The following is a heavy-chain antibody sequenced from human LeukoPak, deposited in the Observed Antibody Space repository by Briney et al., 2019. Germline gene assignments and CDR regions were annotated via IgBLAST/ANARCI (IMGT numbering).Heavy chain of an antibody. Sequence: GGSLRLSCAASGFTFSSYAMHWVRQAPGKGLEWVAVISYDGSDKYYADSVKGRFTISRDNSKNTLYLQMNSLRPEDTAVYYCARDWGRRYSSGWYGDFDYWGQGTLVTVSS. CDR1: GFTFSSYA. CDR2: ISYDGSDK. CDR3: ARDWGRRYSSGWYGDFDY. J-gene: IGHJ4*02. V-gene: IGHV3-30-3*01. D-gene: IGHD6-19*01.